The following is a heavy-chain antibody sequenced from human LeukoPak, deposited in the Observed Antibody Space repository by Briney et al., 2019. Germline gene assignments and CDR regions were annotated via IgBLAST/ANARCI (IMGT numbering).Heavy chain of an antibody. Sequence: ASVKVSCKASGYTFTGYYMHWVRQAPGEGREWMGWINPNSGGTKYAQKFQGRVTMTRDTSINTAYMEVRRLTSDDTAVYYWSRERGALAVAGDAVDIWGQGTMVTVSS. CDR2: INPNSGGT. J-gene: IGHJ3*02. D-gene: IGHD6-19*01. CDR3: SRERGALAVAGDAVDI. V-gene: IGHV1-2*02. CDR1: GYTFTGYY.